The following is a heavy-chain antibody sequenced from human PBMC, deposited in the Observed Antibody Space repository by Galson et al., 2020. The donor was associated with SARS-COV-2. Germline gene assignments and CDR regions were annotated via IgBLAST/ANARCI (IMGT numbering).Heavy chain of an antibody. J-gene: IGHJ4*02. CDR2: IHHSGST. D-gene: IGHD3-16*01. CDR1: GGSISSSFYY. CDR3: ARLAFGGLVLLTVHYYFDS. V-gene: IGHV4-39*01. Sequence: SETLSLTCNVSGGSISSSFYYWGWIRQPPGKGLEWVGTIHHSGSTYFNPSLKSRVSMSVDTSKNQFSLKLNSVTAADTAVYYCARLAFGGLVLLTVHYYFDSWGQGTLVTVSS.